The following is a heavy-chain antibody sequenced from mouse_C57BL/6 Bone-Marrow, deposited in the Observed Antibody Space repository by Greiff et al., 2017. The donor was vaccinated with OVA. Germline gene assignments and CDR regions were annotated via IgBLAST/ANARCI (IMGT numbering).Heavy chain of an antibody. V-gene: IGHV1-52*01. J-gene: IGHJ2*01. D-gene: IGHD2-2*01. CDR3: ARSGYDVYYFDY. CDR2: IDPSDSET. Sequence: QVQLQQPGAELVRPGSSVKLSCKASGYTFTSYWMHWVKQRPIQGLEWIGNIDPSDSETHYNQKFKDKATLTVDTSSSTAYMQLSSLTSEDSAVYYCARSGYDVYYFDYWGQGTTLTVSS. CDR1: GYTFTSYW.